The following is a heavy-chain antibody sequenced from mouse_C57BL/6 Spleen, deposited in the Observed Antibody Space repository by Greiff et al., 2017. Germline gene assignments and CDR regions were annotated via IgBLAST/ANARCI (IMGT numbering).Heavy chain of an antibody. D-gene: IGHD1-1*01. CDR1: GFTFSSYA. J-gene: IGHJ1*03. CDR2: ISDGGSYT. V-gene: IGHV5-4*03. Sequence: EVKVVESGGGLVKPGGSLKLSCAASGFTFSSYAMSWVRQTPEKRLEWVATISDGGSYTYYPDNVKGRFTISRDNAKNNLYLQMSHLKSEDTAMYYCARSGDYYGSSNWYFDVWGTGTTVTVSS. CDR3: ARSGDYYGSSNWYFDV.